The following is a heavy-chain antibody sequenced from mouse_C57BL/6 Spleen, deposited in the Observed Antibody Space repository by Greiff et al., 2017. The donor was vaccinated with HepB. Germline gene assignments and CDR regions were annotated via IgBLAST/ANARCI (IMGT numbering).Heavy chain of an antibody. CDR3: TRDITT. V-gene: IGHV1-15*01. D-gene: IGHD1-1*01. J-gene: IGHJ2*01. Sequence: VKLQESGAELVRPGASVTLSCKASGYTFTDYEMHWVKQTPVHGLEWIGAIDPETGGTAYNQKFKGKAILTADKSSSTAYMELRSLTSEDSAVYYCTRDITTWGQGTTLTVSS. CDR1: GYTFTDYE. CDR2: IDPETGGT.